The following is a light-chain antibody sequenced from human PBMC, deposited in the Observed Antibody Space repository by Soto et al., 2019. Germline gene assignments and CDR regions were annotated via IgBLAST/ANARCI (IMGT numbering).Light chain of an antibody. CDR2: AAS. CDR3: QQSYSSPRT. CDR1: QSIRSY. J-gene: IGKJ1*01. Sequence: DIQMTQSPSSLSASVGDRVTITCRASQSIRSYLNWYQQKPGKAPKLLIYAASNLQSGVSSRFSGSGSGTDFTLTISSLQPEDFATYYCQQSYSSPRTFGQGTKVEVK. V-gene: IGKV1-39*01.